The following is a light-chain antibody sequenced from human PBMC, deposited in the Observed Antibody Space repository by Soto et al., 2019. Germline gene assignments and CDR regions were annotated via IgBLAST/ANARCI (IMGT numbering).Light chain of an antibody. CDR3: QQANSFPPPYT. Sequence: DIQMTQSPSSVSASVGDRVTITCRASKDVSTWLAWYQQKPGKAPRLLIYGASNLETGVPSRFSGSGSGTYFSLPISSLQAEDFVASYCQQANSFPPPYTFGQGTKLEIK. CDR2: GAS. CDR1: KDVSTW. J-gene: IGKJ2*01. V-gene: IGKV1-12*01.